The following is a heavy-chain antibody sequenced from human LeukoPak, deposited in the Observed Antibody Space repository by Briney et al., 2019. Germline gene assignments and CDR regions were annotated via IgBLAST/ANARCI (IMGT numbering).Heavy chain of an antibody. CDR1: GGSISSYY. J-gene: IGHJ4*02. D-gene: IGHD6-13*01. Sequence: SETLSLTCTVSGGSISSYYWSWIRQPPGKGLEWIGYIYYSGSTNYNPSLKSRVTISVVTSKNQFSLKLSSVTAADTAVYYCARGEGIAAAPVRYWGQGTLVTVSS. CDR2: IYYSGST. CDR3: ARGEGIAAAPVRY. V-gene: IGHV4-59*01.